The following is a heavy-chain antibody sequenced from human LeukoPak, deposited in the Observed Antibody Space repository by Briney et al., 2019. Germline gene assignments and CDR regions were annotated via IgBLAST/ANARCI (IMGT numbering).Heavy chain of an antibody. D-gene: IGHD6-19*01. CDR1: RYTFTGYY. V-gene: IGHV1-2*02. CDR3: ARGGPVAAAFDF. Sequence: ASVKVSCKASRYTFTGYYIHCGRQALVEGLVWMGWISPNSGATNVAQRFQGRATLTRDMSISTAHMELSRLTSDDTAVYYCARGGPVAAAFDFWGQGTLVVVSS. J-gene: IGHJ4*02. CDR2: ISPNSGAT.